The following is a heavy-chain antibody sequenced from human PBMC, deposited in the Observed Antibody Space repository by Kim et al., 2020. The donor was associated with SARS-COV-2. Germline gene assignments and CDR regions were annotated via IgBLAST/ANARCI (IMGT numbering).Heavy chain of an antibody. Sequence: ASVKVSCKASGYTFTSYGISWVRQAPGQGLEWMGWISAYNGNTNYAQKLQGRVTMTTDTSTSTAYMELRSLRSDDTAVYYCARVPHDDSSGYYWQRGTYYFDYWGQGTLVTVSS. CDR2: ISAYNGNT. V-gene: IGHV1-18*01. CDR3: ARVPHDDSSGYYWQRGTYYFDY. CDR1: GYTFTSYG. D-gene: IGHD3-22*01. J-gene: IGHJ4*02.